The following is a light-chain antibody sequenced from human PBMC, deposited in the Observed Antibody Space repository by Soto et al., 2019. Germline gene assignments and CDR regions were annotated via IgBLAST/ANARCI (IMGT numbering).Light chain of an antibody. J-gene: IGLJ2*01. Sequence: QSVLTQPPSVSAAPRQRVTISCSGSTSNIGNNDVTWYQQLPGTAPRLLIYDTDKRPSGIPDRFSASKSGTSATLRITGLQTGDEADYYCGTWDSSLSGIIFGGGTKLTVL. CDR3: GTWDSSLSGII. V-gene: IGLV1-51*01. CDR1: TSNIGNND. CDR2: DTD.